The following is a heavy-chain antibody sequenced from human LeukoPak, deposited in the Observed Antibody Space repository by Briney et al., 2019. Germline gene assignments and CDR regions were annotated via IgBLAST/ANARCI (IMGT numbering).Heavy chain of an antibody. J-gene: IGHJ3*01. CDR3: ASYCGGDCYLS. D-gene: IGHD2-21*02. Sequence: SETLSLTCTVSGGSISSYYWSWIRQPPGKGLEWIGYIYYSGSTNYNPSLKSRVTISVDTSKNQFSLKLSSVTAADTAVYYCASYCGGDCYLSWGQGTMVTVSS. CDR1: GGSISSYY. V-gene: IGHV4-59*08. CDR2: IYYSGST.